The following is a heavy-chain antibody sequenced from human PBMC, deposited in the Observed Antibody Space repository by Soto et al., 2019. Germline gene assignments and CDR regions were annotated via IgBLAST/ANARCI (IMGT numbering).Heavy chain of an antibody. J-gene: IGHJ6*02. Sequence: QVQLQQWGAGLLKPSETLSLTCAVYGGSFSDYHWSWIRQPPGKGLEWIGEINHGVSTKYNPSLKCRLTISTDTSKKQFSLRLTSVTAADTAVYYCARVSVTIFGVVMGHYYYAMDVWGQGTTVTVSS. CDR1: GGSFSDYH. CDR3: ARVSVTIFGVVMGHYYYAMDV. D-gene: IGHD3-3*01. V-gene: IGHV4-34*01. CDR2: INHGVST.